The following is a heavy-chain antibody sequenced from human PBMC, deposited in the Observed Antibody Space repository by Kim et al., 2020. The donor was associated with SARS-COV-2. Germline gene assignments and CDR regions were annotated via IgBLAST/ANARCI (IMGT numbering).Heavy chain of an antibody. CDR1: GFTFGDYA. Sequence: GGSLRLSCTASGFTFGDYAMNWFRQAPGKGLEWVGFIRSKAYGGTREYAASVKGRFLISRDDSKSIAYLQMNSLKTEDTAVYYCTRDADFWSGLGPWGQGTLVTVTS. J-gene: IGHJ5*02. V-gene: IGHV3-49*03. CDR2: IRSKAYGGTR. D-gene: IGHD3-3*01. CDR3: TRDADFWSGLGP.